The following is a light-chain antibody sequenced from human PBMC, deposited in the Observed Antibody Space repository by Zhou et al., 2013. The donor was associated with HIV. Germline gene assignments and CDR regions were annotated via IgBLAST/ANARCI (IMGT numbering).Light chain of an antibody. J-gene: IGKJ1*01. V-gene: IGKV1-27*01. CDR3: QKYNNAPWT. CDR1: QDISDF. Sequence: DIQMTQSPSSLSASEGDRVTITCRASQDISDFLAWYQQKPGKVPKLLIYATSTLQSGVPSRFSGSGSGTDFTLTITSLQPEDVATYYCQKYNNAPWTFGQGTKVEIK. CDR2: ATS.